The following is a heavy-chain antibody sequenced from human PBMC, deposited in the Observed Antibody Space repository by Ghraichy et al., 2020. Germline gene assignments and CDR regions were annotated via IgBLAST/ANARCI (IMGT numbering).Heavy chain of an antibody. Sequence: SQTRSLTCAISGDSVSSNNVAWNWIRQSPSRGLEWLGRTYYESKWYNDYAVSVRSRITVNPDTSKNQISLQLNSLTLEDTAVYYCARGHNSAFDIWGQGTMVTVSS. CDR1: GDSVSSNNVA. V-gene: IGHV6-1*01. CDR3: ARGHNSAFDI. J-gene: IGHJ3*02. CDR2: TYYESKWYN. D-gene: IGHD2/OR15-2a*01.